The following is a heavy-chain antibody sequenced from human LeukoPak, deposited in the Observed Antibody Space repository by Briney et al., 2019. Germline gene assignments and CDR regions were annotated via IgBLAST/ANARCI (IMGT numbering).Heavy chain of an antibody. CDR3: ARGLSSWDYYFDN. Sequence: SETLSLTCTVSGGSISLYHWSWIRQPPGKGLEWIGYIYYSGGTNYNPSLKSRVTISIDTSQNQFSLNLSSVTAADTAVYYCARGLSSWDYYFDNWGQGTLVTVSS. CDR1: GGSISLYH. CDR2: IYYSGGT. V-gene: IGHV4-59*01. D-gene: IGHD6-13*01. J-gene: IGHJ4*02.